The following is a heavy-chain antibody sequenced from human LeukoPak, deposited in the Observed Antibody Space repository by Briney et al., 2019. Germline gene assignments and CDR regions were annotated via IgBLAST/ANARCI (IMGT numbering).Heavy chain of an antibody. D-gene: IGHD3-10*01. V-gene: IGHV4-34*01. CDR1: GVSFSGYY. CDR3: ARDHYYGSGSYSDY. Sequence: AETLSLTCAVYGVSFSGYYWSWLRQPPGKGLEWVGEINHSGSTNYNPSLKSRVTISVDTSKNQFSLKLSSVTAADTAVYYCARDHYYGSGSYSDYWGQGTLVTVSS. CDR2: INHSGST. J-gene: IGHJ4*02.